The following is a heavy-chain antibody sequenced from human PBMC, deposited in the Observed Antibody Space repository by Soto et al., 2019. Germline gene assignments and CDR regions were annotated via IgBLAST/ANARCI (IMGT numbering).Heavy chain of an antibody. CDR3: APAPTGLDV. D-gene: IGHD1-1*01. J-gene: IGHJ6*02. V-gene: IGHV3-48*03. Sequence: PGGSLRLSCVASGFTFSSYEMNWVRQAPGKGLGWVSYISSTGSITHYPDSVRGRFTISRDNAKNSLFLQMSSLRVEDTAVYYCAPAPTGLDVWAQGTTVTVSS. CDR1: GFTFSSYE. CDR2: ISSTGSIT.